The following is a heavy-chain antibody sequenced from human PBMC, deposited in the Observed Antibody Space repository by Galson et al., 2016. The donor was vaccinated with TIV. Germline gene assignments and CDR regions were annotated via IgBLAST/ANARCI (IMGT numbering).Heavy chain of an antibody. J-gene: IGHJ4*02. Sequence: SLRLSCAASGFTFSDYGMHWVRQAPGKGLEWVAVISYDGSDQYYADSVKGRFTISRDNAKNSLYLQMNSLRAEDTALYHCARVRSCGGDCYYFDYWGQGSLATVSS. V-gene: IGHV3-30*03. CDR1: GFTFSDYG. CDR3: ARVRSCGGDCYYFDY. CDR2: ISYDGSDQ. D-gene: IGHD2-21*02.